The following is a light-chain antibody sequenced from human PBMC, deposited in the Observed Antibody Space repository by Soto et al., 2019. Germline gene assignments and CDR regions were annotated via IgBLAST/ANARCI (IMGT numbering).Light chain of an antibody. V-gene: IGKV4-1*01. CDR1: QSVLYSSNNQNY. CDR3: QQYYSIPLT. J-gene: IGKJ4*01. CDR2: WAS. Sequence: DIVMTQSPDSLAVSLGERATINCKSSQSVLYSSNNQNYLAWYQQKPGQPPKLLIYWASTRESGVPDRFSGSGSGTDFTLTISSLQADDVAVYYCQQYYSIPLTFGGGTKVEIK.